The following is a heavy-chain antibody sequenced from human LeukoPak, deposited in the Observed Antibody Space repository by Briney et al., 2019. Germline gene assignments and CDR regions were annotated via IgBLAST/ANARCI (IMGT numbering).Heavy chain of an antibody. Sequence: PSETLSLTCTVSGGSISSSSYYWGWIRQPPGKGLEWIGSVNYSGSSYYNPSLKSRVTMSVDTSKNQFSLKLSSVTAADTAVYYCARRGYSYGDFDYWGQGTLVTVSS. D-gene: IGHD5-18*01. CDR1: GGSISSSSYY. CDR3: ARRGYSYGDFDY. V-gene: IGHV4-39*01. J-gene: IGHJ4*02. CDR2: VNYSGSS.